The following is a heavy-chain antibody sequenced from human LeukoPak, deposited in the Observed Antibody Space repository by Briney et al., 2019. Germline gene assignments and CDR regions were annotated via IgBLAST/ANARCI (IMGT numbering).Heavy chain of an antibody. CDR3: AKNAGLPYCTSTSCPLDP. Sequence: GGSLRLSCAASGFTFSNYAVNWVRQAPGKGLEWVSAVSGSGDTTHYADSVEGRFTISRDNSKKTLYLQMNSLRAEDTALYYCAKNAGLPYCTSTSCPLDPCGQGTLVSVSS. J-gene: IGHJ5*02. CDR1: GFTFSNYA. V-gene: IGHV3-23*01. CDR2: VSGSGDTT. D-gene: IGHD2-2*01.